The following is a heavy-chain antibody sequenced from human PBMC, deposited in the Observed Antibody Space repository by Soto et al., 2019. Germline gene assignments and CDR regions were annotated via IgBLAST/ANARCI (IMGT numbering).Heavy chain of an antibody. CDR2: INDNGNLR. V-gene: IGHV3-23*01. Sequence: GGSLRLSCVASGFTFGSYAMTWVRRAPGKGLEWVSTINDNGNLRYYAESVRGRFTISRDNSKNTLYLQLNNLRAEDSARYYCAKAFGDWYPFEKWGLGALVTVSS. J-gene: IGHJ4*02. CDR3: AKAFGDWYPFEK. CDR1: GFTFGSYA. D-gene: IGHD2-21*02.